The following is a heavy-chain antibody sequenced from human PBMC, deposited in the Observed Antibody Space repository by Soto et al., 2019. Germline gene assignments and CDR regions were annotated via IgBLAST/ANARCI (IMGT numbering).Heavy chain of an antibody. CDR3: ARDSYPLAYFFDY. V-gene: IGHV1-18*04. Sequence: QVQLVQSGGEVKKPGASVKVSCKASGYTFINHGISWVRQAPGQGLEWMGWISGHNGKTNYAQKFQGRVTITTDTSTSTAFMELRSLGSDDTAVYYCARDSYPLAYFFDYWGQGALVSVSS. CDR2: ISGHNGKT. J-gene: IGHJ4*02. CDR1: GYTFINHG.